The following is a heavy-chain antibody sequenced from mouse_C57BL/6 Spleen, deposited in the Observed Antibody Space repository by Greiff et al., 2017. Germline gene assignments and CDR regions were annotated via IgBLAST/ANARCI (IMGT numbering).Heavy chain of an antibody. Sequence: QVQLQQPGAELVRPGSSVKLSCKASGYTFTSYWMHWVKQRPIQGLEWIGNIDPSDSETHYNQKFKDKATLTVDKSSSTAYMQLSSLTSEDSAVYYCATGQLRLPLDYWGQGTTLTVSS. CDR3: ATGQLRLPLDY. CDR2: IDPSDSET. CDR1: GYTFTSYW. V-gene: IGHV1-52*01. D-gene: IGHD3-2*02. J-gene: IGHJ2*01.